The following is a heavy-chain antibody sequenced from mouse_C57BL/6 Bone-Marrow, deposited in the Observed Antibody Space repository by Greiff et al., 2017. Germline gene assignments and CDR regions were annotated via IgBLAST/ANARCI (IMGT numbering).Heavy chain of an antibody. D-gene: IGHD3-1*01. J-gene: IGHJ3*01. V-gene: IGHV7-1*01. CDR1: GFTFSDFY. CDR3: ARDGGFGVFAY. CDR2: SRNKANDYTT. Sequence: EVQGVESGGGLVQSGRSLRLSCATSGFTFSDFYMEWVRQAPGKGLEWIAASRNKANDYTTEYSASVKGRVIVSRDTSQSILYLQMNALRAEDTSIYYCARDGGFGVFAYWGQGTLVTVSA.